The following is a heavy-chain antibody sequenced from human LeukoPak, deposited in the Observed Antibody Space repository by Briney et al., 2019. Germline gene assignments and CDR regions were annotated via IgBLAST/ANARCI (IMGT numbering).Heavy chain of an antibody. CDR3: ARDGYEDTMVRGVFGV. CDR1: GGSISSHY. J-gene: IGHJ6*04. CDR2: IYYSGST. D-gene: IGHD3-10*01. V-gene: IGHV4-59*11. Sequence: SGTLSLTCTVSGGSISSHYWSWIRQPPGKGLEWIGYIYYSGSTNYNPSLKSRVTISVDTSKNQFSLKLSSVTAADTAVYYCARDGYEDTMVRGVFGVWGKGTTVTVSS.